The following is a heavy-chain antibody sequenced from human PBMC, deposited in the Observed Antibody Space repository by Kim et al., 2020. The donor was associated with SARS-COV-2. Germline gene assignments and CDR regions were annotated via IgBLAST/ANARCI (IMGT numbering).Heavy chain of an antibody. Sequence: KYNPRLQRLVIISVDRSKNQFSLKLSSVTAADTAVYFCARAEVAARFGMDVWGQGTTATVSS. D-gene: IGHD6-6*01. J-gene: IGHJ6*02. V-gene: IGHV4-4*01. CDR3: ARAEVAARFGMDV.